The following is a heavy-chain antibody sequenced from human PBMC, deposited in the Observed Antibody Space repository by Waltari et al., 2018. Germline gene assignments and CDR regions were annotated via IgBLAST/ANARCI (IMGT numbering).Heavy chain of an antibody. CDR2: ISYDGSNK. D-gene: IGHD2-15*01. CDR3: ARDVGTSAFDY. CDR1: GFTFSSYA. Sequence: QVQLVESGGGVVQPGRSLRLSCAASGFTFSSYAMHWVRQAPGKGLEWVAVISYDGSNKYYADSVKGRFTIAIDNSKNTLYLQMNSLRAEDTAVYYCARDVGTSAFDYWGQGTLVTVSS. V-gene: IGHV3-30-3*01. J-gene: IGHJ4*02.